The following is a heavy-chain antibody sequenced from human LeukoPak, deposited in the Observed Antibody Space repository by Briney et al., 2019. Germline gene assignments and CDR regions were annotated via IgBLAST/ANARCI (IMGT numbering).Heavy chain of an antibody. D-gene: IGHD2-15*01. CDR3: ATIGRGTIDY. J-gene: IGHJ4*02. CDR2: IKGETNDETT. V-gene: IGHV3-15*07. CDR1: GFTLTNAW. Sequence: GGSLRLSCAPSGFTLTNAWMDWVRQAPGKGLEWVGRIKGETNDETTDYAAPVKDRFIISRDDSRNTLYLQMNSLKSEDTAVYYCATIGRGTIDYWGQGILVTVSS.